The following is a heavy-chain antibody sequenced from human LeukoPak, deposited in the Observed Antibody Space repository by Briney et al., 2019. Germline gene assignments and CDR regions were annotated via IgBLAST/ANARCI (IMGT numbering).Heavy chain of an antibody. Sequence: ASVKVSCKASSYTFTSYGISWVRQAPGQGLEWMGWINTYNGNTNYAQNLQGRVTMATDTSTSTAYMELRSLRPDDTAVYYCARTVSGYSWGVWFDPWGQGTLVTVSS. J-gene: IGHJ5*02. CDR1: SYTFTSYG. CDR2: INTYNGNT. V-gene: IGHV1-18*01. D-gene: IGHD3-22*01. CDR3: ARTVSGYSWGVWFDP.